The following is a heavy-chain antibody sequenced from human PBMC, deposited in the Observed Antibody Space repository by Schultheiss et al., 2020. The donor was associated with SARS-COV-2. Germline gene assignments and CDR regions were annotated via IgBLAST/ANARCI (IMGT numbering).Heavy chain of an antibody. D-gene: IGHD1-26*01. CDR2: IKQDGSET. Sequence: GGSLRLSCVGSGFTFGSYWMSWVRQAPGKGLEWVANIKQDGSETHYVDSVKGRFPISRDNAKNSLYLQMNSLRAEDTAIYYCARDDLIVGATGACDVWGQGTTVTVSS. CDR1: GFTFGSYW. V-gene: IGHV3-7*03. J-gene: IGHJ6*02. CDR3: ARDDLIVGATGACDV.